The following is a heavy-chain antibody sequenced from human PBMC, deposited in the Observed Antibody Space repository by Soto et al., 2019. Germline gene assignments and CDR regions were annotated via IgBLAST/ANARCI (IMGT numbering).Heavy chain of an antibody. CDR2: IKGDERTT. V-gene: IGHV3-74*01. D-gene: IGHD3-3*01. CDR1: GFTFSSYW. J-gene: IGHJ4*02. CDR3: ARGAFGAYYLDS. Sequence: EVQLVESGGGLVQPGGSLRLSCAASGFTFSSYWIHWVRQAPGKGLVWVSRIKGDERTTNYADSVKGRFTISRDNARNTFYLQMNSLRAEDTAVYYCARGAFGAYYLDSWGQGTLVTVSS.